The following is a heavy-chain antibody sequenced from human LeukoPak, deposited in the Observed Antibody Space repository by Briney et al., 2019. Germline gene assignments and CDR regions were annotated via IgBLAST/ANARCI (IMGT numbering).Heavy chain of an antibody. CDR3: ARSTHSSGWYFSGSYYYYGMDV. D-gene: IGHD6-19*01. CDR2: IDPSDSYT. J-gene: IGHJ6*02. V-gene: IGHV5-10-1*01. Sequence: GESLKISCKGSGYSFTSYWISWVRQMPGKGLEWMGRIDPSDSYTNYSPSFQGHVTISADKSISTAYLQWSSLKASDTVMYYCARSTHSSGWYFSGSYYYYGMDVWGQGTTVTVSS. CDR1: GYSFTSYW.